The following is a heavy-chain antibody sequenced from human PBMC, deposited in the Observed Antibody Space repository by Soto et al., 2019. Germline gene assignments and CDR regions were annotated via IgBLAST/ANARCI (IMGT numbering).Heavy chain of an antibody. Sequence: ASVKVSCKASGYTFTSYAMNWVRQAPGQGLEWMGWINTNTGNPTYAQGFTGRFVFSLDTSVSTAYLQISSLKAEDTAVYYCARDIFLGDSSSSPTPSDYWGQGTLVTVSS. J-gene: IGHJ4*02. CDR1: GYTFTSYA. V-gene: IGHV7-4-1*02. CDR2: INTNTGNP. CDR3: ARDIFLGDSSSSPTPSDY. D-gene: IGHD6-6*01.